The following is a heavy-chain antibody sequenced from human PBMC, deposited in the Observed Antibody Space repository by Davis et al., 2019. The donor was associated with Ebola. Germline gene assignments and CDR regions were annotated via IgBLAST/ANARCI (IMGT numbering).Heavy chain of an antibody. CDR2: INPSGGST. D-gene: IGHD3-16*01. CDR1: GYTFTSYY. Sequence: ASVKVSCKASGYTFTSYYMHWVRQAPGQGLEWMGIINPSGGSTSYAQKFQGRVTMTRDTSTSTVYMELSSLRSEDTAVYYCARDRGMITFGGTLDYWGQGTLVTVSS. CDR3: ARDRGMITFGGTLDY. V-gene: IGHV1-46*01. J-gene: IGHJ4*02.